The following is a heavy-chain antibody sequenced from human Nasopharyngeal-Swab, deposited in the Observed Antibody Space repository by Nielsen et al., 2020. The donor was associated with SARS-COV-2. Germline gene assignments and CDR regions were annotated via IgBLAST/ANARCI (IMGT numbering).Heavy chain of an antibody. CDR1: GFIFGNYA. CDR3: ARDMSRNPGEQLTGAFDI. Sequence: GGSLRLSCVASGFIFGNYAMAWVRQAPGKGLEWVSAIGGNGARTHYADSVRGRFIISRDNSKSTLDLQMNSLRAEDTAVYYCARDMSRNPGEQLTGAFDIWGQGTMVTVSS. CDR2: IGGNGART. J-gene: IGHJ3*02. D-gene: IGHD6-13*01. V-gene: IGHV3-23*01.